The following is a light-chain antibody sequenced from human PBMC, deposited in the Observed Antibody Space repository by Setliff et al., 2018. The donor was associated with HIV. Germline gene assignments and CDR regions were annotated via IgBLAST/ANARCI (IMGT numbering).Light chain of an antibody. V-gene: IGLV1-44*01. CDR2: TNN. CDR1: SSNIGSNT. CDR3: AAWDDSLNGYV. Sequence: SVLAQPPSASGTPGQRVTISCSGSSSNIGSNTVNWYQQLPGTAPKLLICTNNQRPSGVPDRFSGSKSDTSASLAISGLQSEDEADYYCAAWDDSLNGYVFGTGTKVT. J-gene: IGLJ1*01.